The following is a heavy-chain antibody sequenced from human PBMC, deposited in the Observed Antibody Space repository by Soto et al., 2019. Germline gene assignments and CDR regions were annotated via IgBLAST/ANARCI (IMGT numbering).Heavy chain of an antibody. D-gene: IGHD6-13*01. CDR3: ARTXAAGKYYYGMXV. Sequence: PGESLNISCKGSGYSFTSYWIGWVRQMPGKGLEWMGIIYPGDSDTRYSPSFQGQVTISADKSISTAYLQWSSLKASDTAMYYCARTXAAGKYYYGMXVWGQGTTVXVSS. V-gene: IGHV5-51*01. CDR2: IYPGDSDT. J-gene: IGHJ6*02. CDR1: GYSFTSYW.